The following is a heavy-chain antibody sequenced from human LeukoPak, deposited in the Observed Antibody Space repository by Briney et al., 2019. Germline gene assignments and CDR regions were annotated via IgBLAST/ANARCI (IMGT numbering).Heavy chain of an antibody. CDR3: ARAAVTTSRYFQH. Sequence: SETLSLTCTVSGGSIRNYYWSWIRQPPGKGLEWIGYIYNSGHTNYNPSLKSRATISEDTSKNQLSLKLSSVTAADTAVYYCARAAVTTSRYFQHWGQGTLVTVSS. CDR1: GGSIRNYY. V-gene: IGHV4-59*01. D-gene: IGHD4-17*01. J-gene: IGHJ1*01. CDR2: IYNSGHT.